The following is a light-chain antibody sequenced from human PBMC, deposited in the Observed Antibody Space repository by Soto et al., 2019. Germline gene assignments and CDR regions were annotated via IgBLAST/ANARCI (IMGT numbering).Light chain of an antibody. CDR1: QSVSSSH. V-gene: IGKV3-20*01. CDR3: QQYGGSPQT. Sequence: EIVLTQSPGTLSFSPGERGTLSCRASQSVSSSHLAWYQQKVGQAPRLLIYGASSRASGIPARFSGSVSGTDFTLTISRVEPEDFAVYYCQQYGGSPQTFGQGTKVDI. J-gene: IGKJ1*01. CDR2: GAS.